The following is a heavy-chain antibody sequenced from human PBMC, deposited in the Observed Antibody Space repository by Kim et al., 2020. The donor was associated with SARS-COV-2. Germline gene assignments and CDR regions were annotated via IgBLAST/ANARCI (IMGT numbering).Heavy chain of an antibody. J-gene: IGHJ5*02. D-gene: IGHD3-10*01. CDR1: GYTFTAYY. Sequence: ASVKVSCNASGYTFTAYYMHWARQAPGQGLEWMGWINPNSGGTYYAQNFQGRVTLTRDTSISTAYIEVTRLRSDDTAVYYCARSNYGSGNNWFDPWGQGT. CDR3: ARSNYGSGNNWFDP. V-gene: IGHV1-2*02. CDR2: INPNSGGT.